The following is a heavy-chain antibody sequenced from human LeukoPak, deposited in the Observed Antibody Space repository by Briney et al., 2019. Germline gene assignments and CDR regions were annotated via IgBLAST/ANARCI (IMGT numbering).Heavy chain of an antibody. CDR1: GGSITTNY. V-gene: IGHV4-4*09. J-gene: IGHJ3*02. D-gene: IGHD6-13*01. CDR2: IHASGST. Sequence: TPSETLSLTCTVSGGSITTNYWNWIRQPPGEGLEWIGYIHASGSTNYNPYLKSRLTISIDTSKNQFSLKLNSVTAADTAIYYCAKAPGYDSTWEPAFDIWGLGTLVTVSS. CDR3: AKAPGYDSTWEPAFDI.